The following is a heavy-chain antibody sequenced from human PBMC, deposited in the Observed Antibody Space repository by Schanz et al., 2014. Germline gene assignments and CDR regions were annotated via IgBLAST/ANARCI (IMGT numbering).Heavy chain of an antibody. D-gene: IGHD2-2*01. CDR3: AKVAPAATYLDS. Sequence: VQLVESGGGLVKPGGSLRLSCAASGFTFSDYYMSWIRQAPGKGLEWVSTLSGSGAGTFYADSVKGRFTISRDNSENTLYLQMKSLRAEDTAVYYCAKVAPAATYLDSWGLGTLVTVSS. CDR1: GFTFSDYY. J-gene: IGHJ4*02. V-gene: IGHV3-23*04. CDR2: LSGSGAGT.